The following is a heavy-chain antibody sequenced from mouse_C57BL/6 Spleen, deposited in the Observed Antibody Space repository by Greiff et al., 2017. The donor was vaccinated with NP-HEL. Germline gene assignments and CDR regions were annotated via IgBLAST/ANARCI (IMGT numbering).Heavy chain of an antibody. CDR2: INPNNGGT. D-gene: IGHD2-1*01. V-gene: IGHV1-18*01. CDR1: GYTFTDYN. Sequence: EVQLQQSGPELVKPGASVKIPCKASGYTFTDYNMDWVKQSHGKSLEWIGDINPNNGGTIYNQKFKGKATLTVDKSSSNAYMELRSLTSEDTAVDYGARRDGNYYFDDWGQGTTLTVSS. CDR3: ARRDGNYYFDD. J-gene: IGHJ2*01.